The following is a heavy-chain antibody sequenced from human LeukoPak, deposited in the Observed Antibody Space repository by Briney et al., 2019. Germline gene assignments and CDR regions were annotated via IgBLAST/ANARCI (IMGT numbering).Heavy chain of an antibody. CDR1: GYSISSGYY. V-gene: IGHV4-38-2*02. Sequence: SETLSLTCTVSGYSISSGYYWGWIRQPPGKGLEWIGSIYHSGRTFYNPSLKSRVTISVDTSKNQFSLKLSSVTAADTAVYYCAREEVGATDGFDYWGQGTLVTVSS. J-gene: IGHJ4*02. CDR2: IYHSGRT. CDR3: AREEVGATDGFDY. D-gene: IGHD1-26*01.